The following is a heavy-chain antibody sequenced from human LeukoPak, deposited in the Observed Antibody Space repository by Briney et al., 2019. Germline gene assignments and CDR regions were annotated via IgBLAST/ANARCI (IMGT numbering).Heavy chain of an antibody. V-gene: IGHV3-15*01. CDR3: TTVANPAYFDY. CDR2: IKSKNVGETT. D-gene: IGHD4/OR15-4a*01. Sequence: KPGGSLRLSCVVSGLTFGNAWMSWVRQAPGKGLEWVGRIKSKNVGETTEYAAPVQGRFTISRDDSKNAVYLQMNSLKTEDTAVYYCTTVANPAYFDYWGQGTPVTVSS. J-gene: IGHJ4*02. CDR1: GLTFGNAW.